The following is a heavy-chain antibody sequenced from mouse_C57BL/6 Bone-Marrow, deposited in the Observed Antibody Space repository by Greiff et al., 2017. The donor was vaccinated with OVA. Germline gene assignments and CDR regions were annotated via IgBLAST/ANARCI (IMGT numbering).Heavy chain of an antibody. CDR3: ASRQLRLKGYFDY. CDR1: GYTFTDYN. V-gene: IGHV1-18*01. Sequence: SGPELVKPGASVKIPCKASGYTFTDYNMDWVKQSHGKSLEWIGDINPNNGGTIYNQKFKGKATLTVDKSSSTAYMELRSLTSEDTAVYYCASRQLRLKGYFDYWGQGTTLTVSS. J-gene: IGHJ2*01. D-gene: IGHD3-2*02. CDR2: INPNNGGT.